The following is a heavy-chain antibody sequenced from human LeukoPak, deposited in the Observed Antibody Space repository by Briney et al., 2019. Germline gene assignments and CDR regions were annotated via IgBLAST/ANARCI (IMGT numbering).Heavy chain of an antibody. CDR1: GFTFSSYS. CDR2: ISSSSSYI. CDR3: AKDTGYSGYGDFGY. V-gene: IGHV3-21*04. Sequence: GGSLRLSCAASGFTFSSYSMNWVRQAPGKGLEWVSSISSSSSYIYYADSVKGRFTISRDNSKNSLYLQMNSLRTEDTALYYCAKDTGYSGYGDFGYWGQGTLVTVSS. D-gene: IGHD5-12*01. J-gene: IGHJ4*02.